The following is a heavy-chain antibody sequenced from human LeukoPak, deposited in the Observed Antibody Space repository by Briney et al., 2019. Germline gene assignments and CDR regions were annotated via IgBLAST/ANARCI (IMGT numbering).Heavy chain of an antibody. Sequence: GGSLRLSCAASGFTVSSNYMSWVRQAPGKGLEWVSVIYSGGSTYYADSVKGRFTISRDNAKNSLSLQMNSLKPEDTALCYCAKGPGLGAGKRYLDLWGRGTLVIVSS. CDR2: IYSGGST. CDR1: GFTVSSNY. J-gene: IGHJ2*01. V-gene: IGHV3-53*05. CDR3: AKGPGLGAGKRYLDL. D-gene: IGHD6-13*01.